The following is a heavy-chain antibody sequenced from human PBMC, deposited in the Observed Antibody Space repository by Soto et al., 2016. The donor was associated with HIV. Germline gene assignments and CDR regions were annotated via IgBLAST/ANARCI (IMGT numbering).Heavy chain of an antibody. D-gene: IGHD3-10*01. J-gene: IGHJ5*02. CDR2: INHSGSA. CDR1: GGSFNSYY. CDR3: ARGYFLXIYYGSGNYEGRWFDP. Sequence: QVLLQQWGAGLLKPSETLSLTCAVYGGSFNSYYWSWFRQSPGKGLEWIGEINHSGSATYNPSLKSRVIMSLDTSKKQFSLKMTSVTAADTAKYYCARGYFLXIYYGSGNYEGRWFDPWGQGTLVTVSS. V-gene: IGHV4-34*02.